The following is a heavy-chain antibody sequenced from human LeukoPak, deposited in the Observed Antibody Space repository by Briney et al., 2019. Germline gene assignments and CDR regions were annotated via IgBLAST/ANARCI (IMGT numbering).Heavy chain of an antibody. V-gene: IGHV4-34*01. J-gene: IGHJ4*02. CDR2: INHSGST. CDR3: ARGRSSSRPSPFPLDY. Sequence: SETLSLTCAVYGGSFSDYSWTWIRQPPGKGLEWIGEINHSGSTNYNPSLKSRVTISVDTSKNQFSLKLSSVTAADTAVYYCARGRSSSRPSPFPLDYWGQGTLVTVSS. CDR1: GGSFSDYS. D-gene: IGHD6-6*01.